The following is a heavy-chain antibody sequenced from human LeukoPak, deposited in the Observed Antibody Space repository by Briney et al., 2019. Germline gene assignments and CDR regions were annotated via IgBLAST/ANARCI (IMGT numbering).Heavy chain of an antibody. J-gene: IGHJ5*02. CDR1: GGSISSYY. CDR3: ARGVSLGYCSGGSCYNRFDA. CDR2: IYTSGST. D-gene: IGHD2-15*01. V-gene: IGHV4-4*07. Sequence: SETLSLTCTVSGGSISSYYWSWIRQPAGKELEWIGRIYTSGSTNYNPSLKSRVTMSVDTSKNQFSLELSSLTAADTAVYYCARGVSLGYCSGGSCYNRFDAWGQGTLVTVSS.